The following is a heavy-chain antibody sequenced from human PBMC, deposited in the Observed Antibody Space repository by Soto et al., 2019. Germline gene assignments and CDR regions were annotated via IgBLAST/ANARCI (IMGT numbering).Heavy chain of an antibody. CDR3: ARDLLDIVVVPAANYYGMDV. CDR2: IWYDGSNK. Sequence: HPVGSLRLSCAASGFTVRSYGMHWVRQAPGKGLEWVAVIWYDGSNKYYADSVKGRFTISRDNSKNTLYLQMNSLRAEDTAVYYCARDLLDIVVVPAANYYGMDVWGQGTTVTVSS. V-gene: IGHV3-33*01. D-gene: IGHD2-2*03. J-gene: IGHJ6*02. CDR1: GFTVRSYG.